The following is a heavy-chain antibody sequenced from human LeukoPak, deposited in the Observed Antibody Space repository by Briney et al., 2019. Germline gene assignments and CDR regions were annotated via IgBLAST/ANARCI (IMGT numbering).Heavy chain of an antibody. CDR3: ATAGQYRFDN. CDR1: GFTFSTFW. V-gene: IGHV3-74*01. D-gene: IGHD6-19*01. J-gene: IGHJ5*02. Sequence: RGSLRLSCAASGFTFSTFWMHWVRQAPGEGPVWVSRINNDGSTTNYADSVKGRFTISRDNAKNTLYLQMNSLTDDDTAVYYCATAGQYRFDNWGQGTLVTVSS. CDR2: INNDGSTT.